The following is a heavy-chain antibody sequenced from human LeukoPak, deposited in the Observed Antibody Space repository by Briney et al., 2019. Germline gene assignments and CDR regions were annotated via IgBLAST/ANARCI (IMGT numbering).Heavy chain of an antibody. J-gene: IGHJ6*03. V-gene: IGHV1-2*02. CDR3: ARDRGADYYYMDV. CDR1: GYTFTGYC. CDR2: INPNSGGT. Sequence: ASVKVSCKASGYTFTGYCMHWVRQAPGQGLEWMGWINPNSGGTNYAQKFQGRVTLTRDTSISTAYMELSRLRSDDTAVYYCARDRGADYYYMDVWGKGTTVTVSS.